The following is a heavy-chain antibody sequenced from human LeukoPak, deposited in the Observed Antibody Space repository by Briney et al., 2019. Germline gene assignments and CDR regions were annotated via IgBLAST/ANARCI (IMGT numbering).Heavy chain of an antibody. V-gene: IGHV3-30*18. CDR3: AKDATLFGDQYFDY. Sequence: GRSLRLSCAASGFTFSSHGMHWVRQAPGKALEWVAVSSYDGTTKYYADSAKGRFNISRDNSKNTLYLQMNSLRVDDTAVYYCAKDATLFGDQYFDYWGQGTLVIVSS. D-gene: IGHD3-10*01. J-gene: IGHJ4*02. CDR1: GFTFSSHG. CDR2: SSYDGTTK.